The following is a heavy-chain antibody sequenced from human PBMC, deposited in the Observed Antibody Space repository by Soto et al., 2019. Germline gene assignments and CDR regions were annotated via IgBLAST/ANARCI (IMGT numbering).Heavy chain of an antibody. V-gene: IGHV4-59*11. J-gene: IGHJ3*02. Sequence: SETLSLTCSVSGVSIGSHFWSWIRQAPGKGPELVGYIYHTVNTNYNPALKSRVTISMDTSENQLSLQLSSVTVADTAVYYCARLQYTVVTALDIWGQGTMVTASS. D-gene: IGHD2-15*01. CDR3: ARLQYTVVTALDI. CDR1: GVSIGSHF. CDR2: IYHTVNT.